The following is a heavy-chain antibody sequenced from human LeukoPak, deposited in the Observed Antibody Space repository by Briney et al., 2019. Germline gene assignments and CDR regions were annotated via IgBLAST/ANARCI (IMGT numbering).Heavy chain of an antibody. V-gene: IGHV4-61*01. Sequence: SETLSLTCTVSGGSISSSSYYWSWIRQPPGKGLEWIGYIYYSGSTNYNPSLKSRVTISVDTSKNQFSLKLSSVTAADTAVYYCARGEYYYYYGMDVWGQGTTVTVSS. CDR1: GGSISSSSYY. CDR3: ARGEYYYYYGMDV. J-gene: IGHJ6*02. CDR2: IYYSGST.